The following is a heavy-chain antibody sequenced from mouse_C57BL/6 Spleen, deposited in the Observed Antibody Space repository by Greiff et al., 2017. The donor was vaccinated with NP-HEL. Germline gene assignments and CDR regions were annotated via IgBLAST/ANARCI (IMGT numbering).Heavy chain of an antibody. CDR3: ARWIYYDYGAGDD. CDR2: IYPGDGDT. Sequence: VQLQQSGAELVKPGASVKISCKASGYAFSSYWMNWVKQRPGKGLEWIGQIYPGDGDTNYNGKFKGKATLTADKSSSTAYMQLSSLTSEDSAVYFCARWIYYDYGAGDDWGQGTTLTVSS. D-gene: IGHD2-4*01. J-gene: IGHJ2*01. V-gene: IGHV1-80*01. CDR1: GYAFSSYW.